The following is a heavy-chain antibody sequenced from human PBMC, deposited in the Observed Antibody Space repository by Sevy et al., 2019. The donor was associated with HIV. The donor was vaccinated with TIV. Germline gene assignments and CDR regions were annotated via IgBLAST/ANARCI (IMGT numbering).Heavy chain of an antibody. Sequence: GGSLRLSCAASGFTFSDYYMSWIRQAPGKGLEWVSYISSSGSTIYYADSVKDRFTISRDNAKNSLYLQMNSLRAEDTAVYYCARAPQYYDILTGYYPPDYWGQGTLVIVS. J-gene: IGHJ4*02. CDR1: GFTFSDYY. V-gene: IGHV3-11*01. CDR3: ARAPQYYDILTGYYPPDY. CDR2: ISSSGSTI. D-gene: IGHD3-9*01.